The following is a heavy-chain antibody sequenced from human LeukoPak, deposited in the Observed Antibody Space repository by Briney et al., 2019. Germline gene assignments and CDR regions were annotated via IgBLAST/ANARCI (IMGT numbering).Heavy chain of an antibody. CDR1: GFPFSSYA. Sequence: PGGSLRLSCAASGFPFSSYAMNWVRQAPGKGLEWVSALTSSGDTTFYGDSVRGRFTISRDNSKNTLYLQLNSLRAEDTAVYYCAKDVNFRSGLIDCWGQGTLVAVSS. CDR2: LTSSGDTT. D-gene: IGHD3/OR15-3a*01. CDR3: AKDVNFRSGLIDC. V-gene: IGHV3-23*01. J-gene: IGHJ4*02.